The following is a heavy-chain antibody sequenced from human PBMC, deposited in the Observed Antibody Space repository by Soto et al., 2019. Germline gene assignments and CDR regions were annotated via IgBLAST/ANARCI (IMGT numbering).Heavy chain of an antibody. J-gene: IGHJ4*02. V-gene: IGHV3-30-3*02. Sequence: PGGSLRLSCEASGFAFNIYAMHWVRQAPGMGLEWLAVISHDGTNRYYADSVKGRVTISRDNSKSTPYLQMNSLRAEDTAVYYCAKFANGSGWPYYFDYWGQGTLVTVSS. D-gene: IGHD6-19*01. CDR3: AKFANGSGWPYYFDY. CDR1: GFAFNIYA. CDR2: ISHDGTNR.